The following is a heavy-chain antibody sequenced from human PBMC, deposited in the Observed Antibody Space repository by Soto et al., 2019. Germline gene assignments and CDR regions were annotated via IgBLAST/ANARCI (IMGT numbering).Heavy chain of an antibody. CDR1: GFTFSTYA. Sequence: GGSLRLSCAASGFTFSTYAMSWVRQAPGKGLEWVSAISGRGGTTYYTDSVKGRFTISRDNSKNTLYLQMSSLRAEDTAVYYCAKDRGVDTATIGVFDYWGQGTLVTVSS. CDR3: AKDRGVDTATIGVFDY. D-gene: IGHD5-18*01. J-gene: IGHJ4*02. V-gene: IGHV3-23*01. CDR2: ISGRGGTT.